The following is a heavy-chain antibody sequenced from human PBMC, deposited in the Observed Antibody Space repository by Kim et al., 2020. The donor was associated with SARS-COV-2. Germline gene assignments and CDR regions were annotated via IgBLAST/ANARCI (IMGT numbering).Heavy chain of an antibody. CDR3: ARGGLWFGEFLDFDY. J-gene: IGHJ4*02. CDR2: ISAYNGNT. Sequence: ASVKVSCKASGYTFTSYGINWVRQAPGQGLEWMGWISAYNGNTNYAQKLQGRVTMTTDTSTSTAYMELRSLRSDDTAVHYCARGGLWFGEFLDFDYWGQGTLVTVSS. CDR1: GYTFTSYG. V-gene: IGHV1-18*01. D-gene: IGHD3-10*01.